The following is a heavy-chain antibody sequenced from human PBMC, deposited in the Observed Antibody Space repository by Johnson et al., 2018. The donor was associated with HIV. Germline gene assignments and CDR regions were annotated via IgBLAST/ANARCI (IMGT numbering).Heavy chain of an antibody. CDR1: GFTFTNAW. CDR3: ARENYRRRDAFDV. Sequence: VQLVESGGGLVKPGGSLRLSCAASGFTFTNAWMTWVRQAPGKGLEWVGRIKSKTDGGTPDYAAPVKGKFSISRDDSKNTLYLQINSLRTEDTAVYYCARENYRRRDAFDVWGQGTVVIVSS. D-gene: IGHD1-7*01. J-gene: IGHJ3*01. CDR2: IKSKTDGGTP. V-gene: IGHV3-15*01.